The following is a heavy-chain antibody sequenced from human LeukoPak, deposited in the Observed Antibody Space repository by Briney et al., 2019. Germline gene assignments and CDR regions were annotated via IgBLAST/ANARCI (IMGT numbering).Heavy chain of an antibody. J-gene: IGHJ6*03. CDR2: IYYTGST. Sequence: SETLSLTCTVSCGSISSNNYYWGWIRQPPGKGLEWIGSIYYTGSTFYNPSLKSRVTMSLDALKNQFTLKVTSVTATDTAVYYCARLVSYDVLTENFYKYYMDVWGKGTTVTVSS. CDR1: CGSISSNNYY. D-gene: IGHD3-9*01. V-gene: IGHV4-39*01. CDR3: ARLVSYDVLTENFYKYYMDV.